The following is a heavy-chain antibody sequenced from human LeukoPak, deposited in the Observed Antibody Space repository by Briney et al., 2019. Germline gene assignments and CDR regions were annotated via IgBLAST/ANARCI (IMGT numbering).Heavy chain of an antibody. CDR3: TRRAARWQFDL. CDR1: GFNFDDYA. V-gene: IGHV3-9*01. D-gene: IGHD4-23*01. Sequence: GRSLRLSCAVSGFNFDDYAMHWVRQAPGRGLEWVSGINWKTGNGIYADSVKGRFTISRDNAKNSLYLQMSGLRAEDTALYYCTRRAARWQFDLWGRGTLLTVSS. J-gene: IGHJ2*01. CDR2: INWKTGNG.